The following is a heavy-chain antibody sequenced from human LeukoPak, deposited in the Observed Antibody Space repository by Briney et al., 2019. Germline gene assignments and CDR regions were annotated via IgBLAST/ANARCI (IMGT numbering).Heavy chain of an antibody. D-gene: IGHD3-22*01. J-gene: IGHJ4*02. V-gene: IGHV4-34*01. CDR2: INHSGST. CDR3: ASSFTDYYDSSGQVS. CDR1: GGSISSYY. Sequence: SKTLSLTCTVSGGSISSYYWSWIRQPPGKGLEWIGEINHSGSTNYNPSLKSRVTISVDTSKNQFSLKLSSVTAADTAVYYCASSFTDYYDSSGQVSWGQGTLVTVSS.